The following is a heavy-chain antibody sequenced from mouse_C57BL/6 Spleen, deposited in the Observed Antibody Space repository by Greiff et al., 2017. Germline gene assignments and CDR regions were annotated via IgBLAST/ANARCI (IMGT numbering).Heavy chain of an antibody. CDR3: AREGGLRYAMDY. J-gene: IGHJ4*01. D-gene: IGHD1-1*01. V-gene: IGHV3-6*01. Sequence: EVKLVESGPGLVKPSQSLSLTCSVTGYSITSGYYWNWIRQFPGNKLEWMGYISYDGSNNYNPSLKNRISITRDTSKNQFFLKLNSVTTEDTATYYCAREGGLRYAMDYWGQGTSVTVSS. CDR1: GYSITSGYY. CDR2: ISYDGSN.